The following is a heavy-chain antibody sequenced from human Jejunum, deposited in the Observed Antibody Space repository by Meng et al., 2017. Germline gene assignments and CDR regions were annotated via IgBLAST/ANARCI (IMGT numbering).Heavy chain of an antibody. V-gene: IGHV4-4*02. CDR3: ARYGALSGYDS. D-gene: IGHD3-9*01. CDR1: GGSINSGHW. J-gene: IGHJ4*02. Sequence: QVHLQESGPGLVKHSGTPSLNCVVSGGSINSGHWWNWVPQFPGKGLEWFANIYHSGTTNYNPTLKSRVTISVDKTKNQISLEVSSVTAADTAVYYCARYGALSGYDSWGQGTLVTVSS. CDR2: IYHSGTT.